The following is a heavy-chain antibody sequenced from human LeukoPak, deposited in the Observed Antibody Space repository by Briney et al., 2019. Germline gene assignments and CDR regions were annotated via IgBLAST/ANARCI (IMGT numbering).Heavy chain of an antibody. V-gene: IGHV3-73*01. D-gene: IGHD1-26*01. CDR1: GFTFSGSG. CDR3: TRGDEFPFDY. J-gene: IGHJ4*02. Sequence: GGSLRLSCAASGFTFSGSGMHRVRQASGKGLEGVGRIRSKANSYATAYAASVKGRFTISRDDSKNTAYLQMNSLKTEDTAVYYCTRGDEFPFDYWGQGTLVTVSS. CDR2: IRSKANSYAT.